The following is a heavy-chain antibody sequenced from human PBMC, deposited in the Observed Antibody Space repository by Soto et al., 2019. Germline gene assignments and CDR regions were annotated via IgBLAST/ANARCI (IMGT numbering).Heavy chain of an antibody. CDR2: ISSSSSTI. Sequence: EVQLVESGGGLVQPGGSLRLSCAASGLTCSSYSMNWVRQAPGKGLEWVSYISSSSSTILYADSVKGRFTISRDNAKNSLYLQMNSLRAEDTAVYYCATKTIIAATGGSWGQGTLVTVSS. D-gene: IGHD6-13*01. J-gene: IGHJ5*02. V-gene: IGHV3-48*01. CDR3: ATKTIIAATGGS. CDR1: GLTCSSYS.